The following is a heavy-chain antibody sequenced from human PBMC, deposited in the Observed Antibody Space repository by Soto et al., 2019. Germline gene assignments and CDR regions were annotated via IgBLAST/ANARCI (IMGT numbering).Heavy chain of an antibody. CDR2: LIPLFGTA. D-gene: IGHD3-22*01. CDR3: ARGVHYDSSGYYYFK. V-gene: IGHV1-69*13. CDR1: GGTFSTYA. J-gene: IGHJ4*02. Sequence: SSVQVSCKASGGTFSTYAIDWVRQAPGQGLEWMGGLIPLFGTAKYAQNFQGRITITADESTNTAYMELRSLRSQDTAVDYCARGVHYDSSGYYYFKWGQGTLVTVSS.